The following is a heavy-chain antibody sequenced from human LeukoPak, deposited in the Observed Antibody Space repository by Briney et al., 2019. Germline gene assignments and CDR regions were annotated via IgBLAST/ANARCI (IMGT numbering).Heavy chain of an antibody. CDR1: GFTFSSYW. V-gene: IGHV3-48*01. CDR3: ATDFNPRLQLGY. CDR2: ISSSSNTI. Sequence: GGSLRLSCAASGFTFSSYWMSWIRQAPGKGLEWVSYISSSSNTIYYADSVKGRFTISRDNAKNSLYLQMNSLRAEDTAVYYCATDFNPRLQLGYWGQGTLVTVSS. D-gene: IGHD4-11*01. J-gene: IGHJ4*02.